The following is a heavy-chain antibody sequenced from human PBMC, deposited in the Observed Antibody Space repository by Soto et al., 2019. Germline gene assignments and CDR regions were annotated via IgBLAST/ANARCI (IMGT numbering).Heavy chain of an antibody. Sequence: GGSLRLSCAASGFTFSGSAMNWVRPAPGKGLEWVGRIRSKPNNYATEYAASVQGRFIISRDDSKNTAYLHMNNLKTEDTAVYDCISFCSSCFFDYWGQGTPVTVSS. J-gene: IGHJ4*02. CDR3: ISFCSSCFFDY. CDR2: IRSKPNNYAT. V-gene: IGHV3-73*01. CDR1: GFTFSGSA. D-gene: IGHD6-13*01.